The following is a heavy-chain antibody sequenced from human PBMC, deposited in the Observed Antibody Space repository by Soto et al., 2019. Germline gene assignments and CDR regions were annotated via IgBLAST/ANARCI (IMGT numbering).Heavy chain of an antibody. Sequence: SETLSLTCTVSGGSISSGDYYWSWIRQPPGKGLEWIGYIYYSGSTYYNPSLKSRVTISLDTSKNQFSLKLSSVTAADTAVYYCASVRRGGYDSLRYYYGMDVWGQGTTVTVSS. CDR3: ASVRRGGYDSLRYYYGMDV. J-gene: IGHJ6*02. V-gene: IGHV4-30-4*01. CDR1: GGSISSGDYY. D-gene: IGHD5-12*01. CDR2: IYYSGST.